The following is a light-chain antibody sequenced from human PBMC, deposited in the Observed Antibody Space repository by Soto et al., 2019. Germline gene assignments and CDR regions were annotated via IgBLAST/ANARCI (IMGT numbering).Light chain of an antibody. V-gene: IGKV4-1*01. CDR1: QSVFSNSDNKNL. CDR3: QHYFSTPVT. CDR2: WAS. Sequence: DIVMTQSPDSLAVSLGERATINCKSSQSVFSNSDNKNLLDWFQQKPGHPPRLLIYWASTLESGVPDRFSGSGSGTDFTLTISSLQAEDVAVYYCQHYFSTPVTFGQGTKVEIK. J-gene: IGKJ1*01.